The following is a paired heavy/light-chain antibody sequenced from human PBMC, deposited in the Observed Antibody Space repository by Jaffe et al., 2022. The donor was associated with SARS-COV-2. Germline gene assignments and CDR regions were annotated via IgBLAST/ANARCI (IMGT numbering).Light chain of an antibody. CDR2: WAS. CDR3: QQYYSTPLT. Sequence: DIVMTQSPDSLAVSLGERATINCKSSQSVLYSPNNKNYLAWYQQKPGQPPKLLIYWASTRESGVPDRFSGSGSGTDFTLTISSLQAEDVAVYYCQQYYSTPLTFGGGTKVEIK. V-gene: IGKV4-1*01. CDR1: QSVLYSPNNKNY. J-gene: IGKJ4*01.
Heavy chain of an antibody. Sequence: QVQLQESGPGLVKPSETLSLTCTVSGGSISSYYWSWIRQPPGKGPEWIGYIYYSGTTNYNPSLRSRVTISLDTSKNQFSLKLSSVTAADTAVYYCARSPVTTTFDPWGQGTLVTVSS. V-gene: IGHV4-59*01. J-gene: IGHJ5*02. D-gene: IGHD3-22*01. CDR3: ARSPVTTTFDP. CDR2: IYYSGTT. CDR1: GGSISSYY.